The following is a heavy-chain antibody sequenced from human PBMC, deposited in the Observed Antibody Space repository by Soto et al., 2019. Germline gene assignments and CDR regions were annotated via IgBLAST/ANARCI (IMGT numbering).Heavy chain of an antibody. D-gene: IGHD3-22*01. V-gene: IGHV3-9*01. CDR3: ANARHYYDSTGYRYPPDS. CDR2: SRWNSCSI. J-gene: IGHJ4*02. CDR1: GCTFDDYA. Sequence: PGGSLRLSSAASGCTFDDYAMHWVLQARGRGREWVSGSRWNSCSIGYADSVEGGVTISRDNAKHSLYLQMNSLRAEATALYYCANARHYYDSTGYRYPPDSWGPGTLVTVSS.